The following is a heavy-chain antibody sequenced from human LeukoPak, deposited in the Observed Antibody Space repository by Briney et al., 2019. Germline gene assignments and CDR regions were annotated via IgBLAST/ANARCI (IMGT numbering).Heavy chain of an antibody. J-gene: IGHJ4*02. V-gene: IGHV3-23*01. CDR3: AKDQNYESSGYYGGFDY. CDR2: ISGSGGDT. D-gene: IGHD3-22*01. Sequence: GSLRLSCAASGFSFSSHVMHWVRQAPGKGLELVSGISGSGGDTYYADSVKGRFTISRDNSKNTLNLQMNSLRAEDTALYYCAKDQNYESSGYYGGFDYWGQGTLVTVSS. CDR1: GFSFSSHV.